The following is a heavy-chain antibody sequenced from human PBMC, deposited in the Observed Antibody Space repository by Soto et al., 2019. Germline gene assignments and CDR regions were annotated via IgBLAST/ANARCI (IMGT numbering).Heavy chain of an antibody. Sequence: RGALSLSCAASGFTFSSYAMSWVRQAPGKGLEWLSAMSGSGGSTYYADSVTGPFTTSRDNSKNTLYRQMNSLRAKNTAVYYCAPGWPSTIVVVIAFAYWGQGTLVTVSS. J-gene: IGHJ4*02. CDR1: GFTFSSYA. D-gene: IGHD3-22*01. CDR3: APGWPSTIVVVIAFAY. V-gene: IGHV3-23*01. CDR2: MSGSGGST.